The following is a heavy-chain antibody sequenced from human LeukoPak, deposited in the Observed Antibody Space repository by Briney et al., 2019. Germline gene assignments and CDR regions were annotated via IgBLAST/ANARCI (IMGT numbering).Heavy chain of an antibody. D-gene: IGHD6-13*01. J-gene: IGHJ5*02. Sequence: GASVKVSCKASGYTFTGYYMHWVRQAPGQGLEWMGWINPNSGGTNYAQKFQGWVTMTRDTSISTAYMELSRLRSDDTAVYYCARSGYSSSWYWFDPWGQGTLVTVSS. CDR2: INPNSGGT. CDR1: GYTFTGYY. V-gene: IGHV1-2*04. CDR3: ARSGYSSSWYWFDP.